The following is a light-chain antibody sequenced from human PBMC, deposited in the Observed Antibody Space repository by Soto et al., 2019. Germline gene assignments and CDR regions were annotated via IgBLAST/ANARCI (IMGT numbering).Light chain of an antibody. CDR3: QQYGSSPAT. CDR1: QSGSSY. Sequence: EIVLTQSPATLSLSPGERATLACRASQSGSSYLAWYQQKPGQAPRLLIYDASNRATGIPAGFSGSGSGTEFTLTISSLQSEDFAVYYCQQYGSSPATFGQGTKVDIK. J-gene: IGKJ1*01. V-gene: IGKV3-11*01. CDR2: DAS.